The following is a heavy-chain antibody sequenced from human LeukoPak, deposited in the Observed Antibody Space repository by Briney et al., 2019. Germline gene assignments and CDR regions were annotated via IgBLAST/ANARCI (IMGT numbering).Heavy chain of an antibody. Sequence: GASVKVSCKASGYTFASYLLHWVRRAPGQGLEWMGFIFPSSGITRYAQNLQGRVTMTRDTSTSTVYMDLKSLRSEDTAVYYCARDIAEIANTRGFDLWGQGTLVTVSS. J-gene: IGHJ4*02. V-gene: IGHV1-46*04. CDR3: ARDIAEIANTRGFDL. CDR1: GYTFASYL. CDR2: IFPSSGIT. D-gene: IGHD6-13*01.